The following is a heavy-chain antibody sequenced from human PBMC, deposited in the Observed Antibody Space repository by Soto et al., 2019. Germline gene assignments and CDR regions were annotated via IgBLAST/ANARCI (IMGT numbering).Heavy chain of an antibody. CDR1: GFTFSSYA. D-gene: IGHD1-7*01. V-gene: IGHV3-30-3*01. CDR2: ISYDGSYK. J-gene: IGHJ5*02. Sequence: LRLSCAASGFTFSSYAMHWVRQAPGKGLGWVAIISYDGSYKYYADSVKGRFTISRDNSKNTLYLQLNSLRAEDTAVYYCARDGSGTIHDPWGQGTLVTVSS. CDR3: ARDGSGTIHDP.